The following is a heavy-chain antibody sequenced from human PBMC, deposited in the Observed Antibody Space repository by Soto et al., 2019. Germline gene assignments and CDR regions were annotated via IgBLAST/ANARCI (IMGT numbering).Heavy chain of an antibody. CDR3: ARLTGAAAAGAFDY. D-gene: IGHD6-13*01. V-gene: IGHV5-51*01. CDR1: GYSFTSYW. Sequence: GESLKISCKGAGYSFTSYWIGWVRQMPGKGLEGRGIIYPGDSDTRYSPSFQGQVTISADKSISTAYLQWSSLKASDTAMYYCARLTGAAAAGAFDYWGQGTLVTVSS. J-gene: IGHJ4*02. CDR2: IYPGDSDT.